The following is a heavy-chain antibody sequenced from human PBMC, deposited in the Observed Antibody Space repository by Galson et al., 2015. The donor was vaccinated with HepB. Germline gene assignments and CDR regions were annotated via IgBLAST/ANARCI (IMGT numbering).Heavy chain of an antibody. V-gene: IGHV3-7*03. CDR3: ARDYYYDSSGYARTGISYYYYYGMDV. CDR2: IKQDGSEK. J-gene: IGHJ6*01. Sequence: SLRLSCAASGFTFSSYWMSWVRQAPGKGLEWVANIKQDGSEKYYVDSVKGRFTIPRDNAKNSLYLQMNSLRAEDTAVYYCARDYYYDSSGYARTGISYYYYYGMDV. D-gene: IGHD3-22*01. CDR1: GFTFSSYW.